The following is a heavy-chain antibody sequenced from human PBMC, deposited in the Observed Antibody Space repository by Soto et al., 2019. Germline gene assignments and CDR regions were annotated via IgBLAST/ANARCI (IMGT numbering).Heavy chain of an antibody. Sequence: GASVKVSCKASGGTFSSYAISWVRQAPGQGLEWMGGIIPIFGTANYAQKLQGRVTMTTDTSTSTAYMELRSLRSDDTAVYYCARDGSGAGGYYYYGMDVWGQGTTVTVSS. CDR3: ARDGSGAGGYYYYGMDV. J-gene: IGHJ6*02. V-gene: IGHV1-69*05. CDR2: IIPIFGTA. CDR1: GGTFSSYA. D-gene: IGHD3-10*01.